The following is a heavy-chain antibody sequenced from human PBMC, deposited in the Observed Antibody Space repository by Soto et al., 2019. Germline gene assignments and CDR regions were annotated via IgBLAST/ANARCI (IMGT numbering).Heavy chain of an antibody. CDR2: INPATGAA. V-gene: IGHV1-2*02. Sequence: QLHLVQSGAVVKKPGASVTVSCSASGYPVTAYYMHWVRQAPGRGLEWMGGINPATGAAKYTQTFQGRVTMTRGASTSTVFMEPSRLTSEDTAVFYCARGGRVGVAGSAAFDMWGQGTLVTVSS. D-gene: IGHD3-3*01. CDR1: GYPVTAYY. CDR3: ARGGRVGVAGSAAFDM. J-gene: IGHJ3*02.